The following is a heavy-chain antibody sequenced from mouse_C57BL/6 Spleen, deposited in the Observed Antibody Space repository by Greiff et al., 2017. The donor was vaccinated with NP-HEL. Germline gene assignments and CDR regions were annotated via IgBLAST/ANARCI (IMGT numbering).Heavy chain of an antibody. CDR1: GYTFTNYW. V-gene: IGHV1-63*01. Sequence: VQLQQSGAELVRPGTSVKMSCKASGYTFTNYWIGWAKQRPGHGLEWIGDIYPGGGYTNYNEKFKGKATLTADKSSSTAYMQFSSLTSEDSAIYYCARRPYGSSFYWYFDVWGTGTTVTVSS. D-gene: IGHD1-1*01. CDR2: IYPGGGYT. J-gene: IGHJ1*03. CDR3: ARRPYGSSFYWYFDV.